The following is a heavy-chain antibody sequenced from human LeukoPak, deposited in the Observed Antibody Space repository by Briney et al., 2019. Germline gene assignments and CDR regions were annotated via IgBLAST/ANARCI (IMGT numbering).Heavy chain of an antibody. CDR1: GNYW. D-gene: IGHD5-18*01. J-gene: IGHJ3*02. V-gene: IGHV3-23*01. Sequence: GGSLRLSCAASGNYWMHWVRQAPGKGLEWVSAISGSGGSTYYADSVKGRFTISRDNSKNTLYLQMNSLRAEDTAVYYCAKTRIQLWSNDAFDIWGQGTMVTVSS. CDR2: ISGSGGST. CDR3: AKTRIQLWSNDAFDI.